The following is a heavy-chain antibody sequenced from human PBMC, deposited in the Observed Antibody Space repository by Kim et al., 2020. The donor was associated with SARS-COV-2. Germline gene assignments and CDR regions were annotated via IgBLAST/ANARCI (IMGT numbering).Heavy chain of an antibody. Sequence: SETLSLTCAVYGWSFSDYSWTWIRQSPGKGLEWIGEINHSGSTNYNPSLRSRGTMSADTSKNQFSLRLISGTAADTAIYYCSRGIQKITMILVVMIAGAVHFDSRGQGTLVTVSS. CDR2: INHSGST. CDR1: GWSFSDYS. V-gene: IGHV4-34*01. J-gene: IGHJ4*01. CDR3: SRGIQKITMILVVMIAGAVHFDS. D-gene: IGHD3-22*01.